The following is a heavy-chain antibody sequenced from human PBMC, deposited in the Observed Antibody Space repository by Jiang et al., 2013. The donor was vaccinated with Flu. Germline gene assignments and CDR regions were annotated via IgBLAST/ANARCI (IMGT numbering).Heavy chain of an antibody. CDR1: Y. CDR2: IYHSGST. D-gene: IGHD5-18*01. CDR3: ARENIQLSAYFDY. V-gene: IGHV4-38-2*02. Sequence: YWSWIRQPPRKGLEWIGSIYHSGSTYYNPSLKSRVTISVDTSKNQFSLKLSSVTAADTAVYYCARENIQLSAYFDYWGQGTLVTVSS. J-gene: IGHJ4*02.